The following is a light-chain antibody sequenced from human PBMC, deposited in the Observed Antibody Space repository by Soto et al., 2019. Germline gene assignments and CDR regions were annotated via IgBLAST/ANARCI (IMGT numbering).Light chain of an antibody. CDR3: AAWDDSLSGVL. CDR2: RNN. J-gene: IGLJ2*01. CDR1: SSNIGSNY. V-gene: IGLV1-47*01. Sequence: QLVLTQPPSASGTAGQRVTISCSGSSSNIGSNYVFWYQHLPGTAPKLLIYRNNQRPSGVPDRFSGSKSGTSASLAISGLRSEDETDYYCAAWDDSLSGVLFGGGTQLTVL.